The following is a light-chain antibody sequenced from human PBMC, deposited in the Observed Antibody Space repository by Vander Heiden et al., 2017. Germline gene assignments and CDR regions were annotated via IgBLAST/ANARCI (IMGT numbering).Light chain of an antibody. CDR3: AAWDDSLNGWV. Sequence: QSVLTQPPSASGTPGQRVTISCSGSSSNIGSNTVNWYQQLPGTATQLLIDSNNRRPSGVPDRFSGSKSGTSASLAISGLQSEDEADYYCAAWDDSLNGWVFGGGTKLTVL. CDR1: SSNIGSNT. J-gene: IGLJ3*02. V-gene: IGLV1-44*01. CDR2: SNN.